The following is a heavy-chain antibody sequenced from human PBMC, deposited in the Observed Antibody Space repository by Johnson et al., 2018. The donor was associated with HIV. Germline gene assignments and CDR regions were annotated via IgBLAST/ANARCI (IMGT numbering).Heavy chain of an antibody. CDR1: GFTFSSYA. CDR2: ISYDGSNK. D-gene: IGHD3-22*01. V-gene: IGHV3-30*04. CDR3: TTWPYYYDTSGDAFDI. J-gene: IGHJ3*02. Sequence: QMLLVESGGGVVQPGRSLRLSCAASGFTFSSYAMHWVRQAPGKGLEWVAVISYDGSNKYYGDYVKGRFTISRDNSKNTLYLQMNSLRAEDTAVYYCTTWPYYYDTSGDAFDIWG.